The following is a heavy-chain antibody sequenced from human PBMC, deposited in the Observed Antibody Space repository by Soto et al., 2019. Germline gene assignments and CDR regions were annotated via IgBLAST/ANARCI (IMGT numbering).Heavy chain of an antibody. CDR2: ISYDGSNK. J-gene: IGHJ4*02. V-gene: IGHV3-30-3*01. CDR3: ARDPGCSGGSCYFDY. CDR1: GFTFSSYA. D-gene: IGHD2-15*01. Sequence: PGGSLRLSCAASGFTFSSYAMHWVRQAPGKGLEWVAVISYDGSNKYYADSVKGRFTISRDNSKNTLYLQMNSLRAEDTAVYYCARDPGCSGGSCYFDYWGQGXLVTVSS.